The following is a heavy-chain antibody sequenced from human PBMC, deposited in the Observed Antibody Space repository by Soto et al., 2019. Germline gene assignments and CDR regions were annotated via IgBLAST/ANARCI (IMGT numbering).Heavy chain of an antibody. J-gene: IGHJ6*02. V-gene: IGHV1-2*02. CDR2: INPNSGGT. CDR3: AKDWRYSNYGGYAVDV. CDR1: GYTFIGYY. D-gene: IGHD4-4*01. Sequence: ASVKVSCKASGYTFIGYYIHWVRQAPVQGLEWMGWINPNSGGTNYPQKFQGRVTMTRDTSRSTAYMELSSLRSDDAAIYYCAKDWRYSNYGGYAVDVWGRGTTVTVSS.